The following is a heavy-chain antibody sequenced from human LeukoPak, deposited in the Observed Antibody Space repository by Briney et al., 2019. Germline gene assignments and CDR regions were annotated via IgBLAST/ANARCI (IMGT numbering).Heavy chain of an antibody. CDR2: MSFDGSDK. J-gene: IGHJ4*02. V-gene: IGHV3-30*18. Sequence: PGRPLRLSCVGSGFTFRDYGMHWVRQAPGKGLEWVALMSFDGSDKYFADSVKGRFTISRDNSKNTLYLHMSNLRAEDTALYYCAKDLAGGNVPDSWGQGTLVTVYS. CDR1: GFTFRDYG. CDR3: AKDLAGGNVPDS. D-gene: IGHD2-8*02.